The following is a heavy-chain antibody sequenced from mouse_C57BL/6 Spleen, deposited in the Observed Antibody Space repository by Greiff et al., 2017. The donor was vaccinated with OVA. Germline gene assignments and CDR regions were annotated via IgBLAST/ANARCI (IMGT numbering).Heavy chain of an antibody. J-gene: IGHJ1*03. D-gene: IGHD2-2*01. V-gene: IGHV3-6*01. CDR3: AREGVTWYFDV. CDR1: GYSITSGYY. CDR2: ISYDGSN. Sequence: EVKLMESGPGLVKPSQSLSLTCSVTGYSITSGYYWNWIRQFPGNKLEWMGYISYDGSNNYNPSLKNRISITRDTSKNQFFLKLNSVTTEDTATYYCAREGVTWYFDVWGTGTTVTVSS.